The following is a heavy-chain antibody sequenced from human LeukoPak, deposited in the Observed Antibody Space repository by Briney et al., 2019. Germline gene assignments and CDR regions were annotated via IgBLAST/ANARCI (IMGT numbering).Heavy chain of an antibody. Sequence: PGGSLRLSCAASGFTFTDYEMNWVRQAPGKGLEWVSHISMRGSTIYHADSVKGRFTISRDNAKNSLYLQVSSLRAEDTAVYYCARSFGSGSPTFDFWGQGVRVTVSS. V-gene: IGHV3-48*03. J-gene: IGHJ4*02. CDR3: ARSFGSGSPTFDF. CDR2: ISMRGSTI. D-gene: IGHD3-10*01. CDR1: GFTFTDYE.